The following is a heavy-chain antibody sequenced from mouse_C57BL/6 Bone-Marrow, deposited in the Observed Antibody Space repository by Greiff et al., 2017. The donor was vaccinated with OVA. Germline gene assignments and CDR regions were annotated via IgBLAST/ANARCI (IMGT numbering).Heavy chain of an antibody. Sequence: QVQLQQPGAELVKPGTSVKLSCKASGYTFTSYWMQWVKQRPGQGLEWIGEIDPSDSYTNYNQKFKGKATLTVDTSSSTAYMQLSSLTSEDSAVYYCARVGSDAWLRRRGYYFYYWGQGTTLTVSS. CDR1: GYTFTSYW. V-gene: IGHV1-50*01. J-gene: IGHJ2*01. D-gene: IGHD2-2*01. CDR2: IDPSDSYT. CDR3: ARVGSDAWLRRRGYYFYY.